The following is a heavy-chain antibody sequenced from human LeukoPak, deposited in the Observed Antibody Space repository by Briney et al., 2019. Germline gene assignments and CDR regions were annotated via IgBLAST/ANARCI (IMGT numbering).Heavy chain of an antibody. CDR2: TYYRSKWY. V-gene: IGHV6-1*01. CDR3: ARDRNFGGPYNSIDY. Sequence: SQTLSLTCAISGDSVSSNSAAWNWIRQSPSRGLEWLGRTYYRSKWYNAVSVKSRITISPDTSKNQVSLQLNSVTPEDTAVYYCARDRNFGGPYNSIDYWGQGTLVTVSS. D-gene: IGHD2/OR15-2a*01. CDR1: GDSVSSNSAA. J-gene: IGHJ4*02.